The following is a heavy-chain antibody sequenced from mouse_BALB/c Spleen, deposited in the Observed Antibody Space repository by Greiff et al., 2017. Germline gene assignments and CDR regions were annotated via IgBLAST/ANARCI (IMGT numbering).Heavy chain of an antibody. Sequence: QVQLQQSGAELMKPGASVKISCKATGYTFSSYWIEWVKQRPGHGLEWIGEILPGSGSTNYNEKFKGKATFTADTSSNTAYMQLSSLTSEDSAVYYCARRRRYDGDYYAMDYWGQGTSVTVSS. CDR1: GYTFSSYW. J-gene: IGHJ4*01. V-gene: IGHV1-9*01. CDR2: ILPGSGST. D-gene: IGHD2-14*01. CDR3: ARRRRYDGDYYAMDY.